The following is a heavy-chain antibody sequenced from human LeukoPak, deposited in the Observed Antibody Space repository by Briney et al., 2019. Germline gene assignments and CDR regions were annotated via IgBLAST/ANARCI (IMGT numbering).Heavy chain of an antibody. V-gene: IGHV3-15*01. CDR1: GFTFSNAW. Sequence: GGSLRLSCAASGFTFSNAWMSWVRQAPGKGPEWVARIKSKTDGGTTDYAAPVKGRFTISRDDSKNTLYLQMNSLKTEDTAVYYCTRQDTMVRGVLDYWGQGTLVTVSS. J-gene: IGHJ4*02. CDR3: TRQDTMVRGVLDY. D-gene: IGHD3-10*01. CDR2: IKSKTDGGTT.